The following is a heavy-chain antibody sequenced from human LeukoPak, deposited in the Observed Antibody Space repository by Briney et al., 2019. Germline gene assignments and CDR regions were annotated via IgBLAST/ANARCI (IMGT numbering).Heavy chain of an antibody. CDR3: ARALFNYDSSGLTY. CDR1: GFTVSSNY. Sequence: GGSLRLSCAASGFTVSSNYMSWVRQAPGKGLEWVSVIYRGGSTYYADSVKGRFTISRDNSKNTLYLQMDSLRAEDTALYYCARALFNYDSSGLTYWGQGTLVTVSS. J-gene: IGHJ4*02. D-gene: IGHD3-22*01. CDR2: IYRGGST. V-gene: IGHV3-53*01.